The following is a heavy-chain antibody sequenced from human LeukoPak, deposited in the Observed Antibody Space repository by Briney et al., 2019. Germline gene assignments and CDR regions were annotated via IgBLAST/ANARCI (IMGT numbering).Heavy chain of an antibody. CDR3: ARETGKILPFDY. D-gene: IGHD1-1*01. V-gene: IGHV4-39*07. Sequence: SETLSLTCTVSGGSISSSSYYWGWIRQPPGTGLEWIGSIYYSGSTYYNPSLKSRVTISVDTSKNQFSLKLSSVTAADTAVYYCARETGKILPFDYWGQGTLVTVSS. J-gene: IGHJ4*02. CDR2: IYYSGST. CDR1: GGSISSSSYY.